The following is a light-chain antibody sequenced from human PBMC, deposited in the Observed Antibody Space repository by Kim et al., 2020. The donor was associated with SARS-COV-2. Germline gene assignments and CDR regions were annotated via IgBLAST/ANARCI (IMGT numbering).Light chain of an antibody. CDR1: SSDVGGYNY. Sequence: GQSITISCTGTSSDVGGYNYVSWYQQHPGKAPNLMIYDVSNRPSGVSNRFSGSKSGNTASLTISGLQAEDEADYYCSSYTSSSTLAFGGGTQLTVL. CDR2: DVS. CDR3: SSYTSSSTLA. V-gene: IGLV2-14*03. J-gene: IGLJ3*02.